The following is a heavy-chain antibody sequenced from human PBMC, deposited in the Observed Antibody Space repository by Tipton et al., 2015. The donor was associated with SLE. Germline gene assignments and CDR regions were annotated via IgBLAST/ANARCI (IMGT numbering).Heavy chain of an antibody. CDR3: ARGGGFDP. V-gene: IGHV4-34*01. Sequence: TLSLTCAVYGGSFSGYYWSWIRQPPGKGLEWIGEINHSGSTNYNPSLKSRVTISVDTSKKQFSLKLSSVTAADTAVYYCARGGGFDPWGRGTLVTVSS. D-gene: IGHD3-16*01. CDR1: GGSFSGYY. J-gene: IGHJ2*01. CDR2: INHSGST.